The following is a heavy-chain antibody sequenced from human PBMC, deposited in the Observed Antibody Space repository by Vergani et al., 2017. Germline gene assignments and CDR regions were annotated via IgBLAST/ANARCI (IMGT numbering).Heavy chain of an antibody. J-gene: IGHJ4*02. CDR3: SRAKRGRLAVGATDS. CDR2: INPTTGNP. D-gene: IGHD6-19*01. CDR1: GSSFNNYA. V-gene: IGHV7-4-1*01. Sequence: QEQLVQPGSELKKPGASVKVSCQASGSSFNNYAIHWVRQAPGQGLEWMGWINPTTGNPTYARAFTGLFVFSLDTSISPAYLQIGSLKAEDTAVYFCSRAKRGRLAVGATDSWGQGTLLTVSS.